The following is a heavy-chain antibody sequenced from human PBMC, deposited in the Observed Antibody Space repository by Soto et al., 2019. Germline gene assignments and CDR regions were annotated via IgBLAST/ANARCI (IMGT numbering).Heavy chain of an antibody. Sequence: TLSLSCTVSGVSISSGGYPGSWIRQPPGKGLEWIGYIYHSGSTYYNPSLKSRVTISVDRSKNQFSLKLSSVTAADTAVYYSARGTTDNWFDPWGQGTPVTVYS. CDR3: ARGTTDNWFDP. D-gene: IGHD1-7*01. CDR1: GVSISSGGYP. J-gene: IGHJ5*02. CDR2: IYHSGST. V-gene: IGHV4-30-2*01.